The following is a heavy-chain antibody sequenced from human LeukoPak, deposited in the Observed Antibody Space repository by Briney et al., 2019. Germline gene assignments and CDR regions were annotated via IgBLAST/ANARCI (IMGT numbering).Heavy chain of an antibody. Sequence: SETLSLTCTVSGGSISSGDYYWSWIRQPPGKGLEWIGYIYYSGSTYYNPSLKSRVTISVDTSKNQFSLKLSSVTAADTAVYYCARMRYQLLTNWFDPWGQGTLATVSS. V-gene: IGHV4-30-4*02. J-gene: IGHJ5*02. CDR3: ARMRYQLLTNWFDP. D-gene: IGHD2-2*01. CDR2: IYYSGST. CDR1: GGSISSGDYY.